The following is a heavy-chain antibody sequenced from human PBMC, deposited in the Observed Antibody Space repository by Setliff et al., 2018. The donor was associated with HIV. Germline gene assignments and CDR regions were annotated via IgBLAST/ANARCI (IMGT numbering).Heavy chain of an antibody. CDR1: GFIISDHH. J-gene: IGHJ3*02. Sequence: GGSLRLSCVGTGFIISDHHMDWFRQAPGKGLEWVGRIRNKGRNSTTEYAASVKGRFSISRDDSRNSVYLQMNGLKTDDTAVYYCARDTSRSDESAFDIWGQGTMVTVSS. V-gene: IGHV3-72*01. D-gene: IGHD6-19*01. CDR3: ARDTSRSDESAFDI. CDR2: IRNKGRNSTT.